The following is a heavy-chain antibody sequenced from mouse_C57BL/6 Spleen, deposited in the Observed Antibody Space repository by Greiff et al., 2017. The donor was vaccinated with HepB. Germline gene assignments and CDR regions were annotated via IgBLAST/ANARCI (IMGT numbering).Heavy chain of an antibody. V-gene: IGHV5-17*01. Sequence: DVQLVESGGGLVKPGGSLKLSCAASGFTFSDYGMHWVRQAPEKGLEWVAYISSGSSTIYYADTVKGRFTISRDNAKNTLCLQMTSLRSEDTAMYYCASNPVYGKEAMDYWGQGTSVTVSS. CDR1: GFTFSDYG. CDR3: ASNPVYGKEAMDY. J-gene: IGHJ4*01. D-gene: IGHD1-1*02. CDR2: ISSGSSTI.